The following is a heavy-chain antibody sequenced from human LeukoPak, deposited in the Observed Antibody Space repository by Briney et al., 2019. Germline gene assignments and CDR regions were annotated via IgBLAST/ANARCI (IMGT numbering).Heavy chain of an antibody. CDR1: GFIFDDYA. CDR2: ISWNSGSI. V-gene: IGHV3-9*01. D-gene: IGHD3-9*01. J-gene: IGHJ4*02. CDR3: ATDRYFDPQLIDS. Sequence: GRSLRLSCAASGFIFDDYAMHWVRQAPGKGLEWVSGISWNSGSIDYADSVKGRFTISRDNAKNSLYLQMNSLRAEDTALYYCATDRYFDPQLIDSWGLGTLVTVSS.